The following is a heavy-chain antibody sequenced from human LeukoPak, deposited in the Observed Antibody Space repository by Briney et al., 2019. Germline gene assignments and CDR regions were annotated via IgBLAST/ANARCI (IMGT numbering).Heavy chain of an antibody. CDR2: IKQDGSEK. CDR1: GFTFSGYW. CDR3: ARVRDPRQYYYDNSGYRSAFDI. V-gene: IGHV3-7*01. D-gene: IGHD3-22*01. Sequence: GGSLRLSCAASGFTFSGYWMSWVRQAPGKGLEWVANIKQDGSEKYYVDSVKGRFTISGDNAKNSLYLQMNSLRAEDTAVYYCARVRDPRQYYYDNSGYRSAFDIWGQGTMVTVSS. J-gene: IGHJ3*02.